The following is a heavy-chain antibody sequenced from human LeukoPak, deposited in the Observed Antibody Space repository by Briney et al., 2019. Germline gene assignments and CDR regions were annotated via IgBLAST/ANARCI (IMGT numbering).Heavy chain of an antibody. J-gene: IGHJ6*02. D-gene: IGHD2-2*02. Sequence: ASVKVSCKASGYTFTTYPMYWVRQAPGQRLEWMGWINTGNDNTKYSQKFQDRITITRDTSASTAYMELSSLRSEDTAVYYCARGLCSSTSCYTSYYYYGMDVWGQGTTVTVSS. CDR3: ARGLCSSTSCYTSYYYYGMDV. CDR1: GYTFTTYP. V-gene: IGHV1-3*04. CDR2: INTGNDNT.